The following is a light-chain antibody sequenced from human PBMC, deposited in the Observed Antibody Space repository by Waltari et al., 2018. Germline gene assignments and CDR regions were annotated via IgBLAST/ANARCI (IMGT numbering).Light chain of an antibody. Sequence: EIVLTQSPGTLPLAPGERATLSCRASQSVSRTLAWYQQKPGQAPSLLIYAASTRATGIPDRFSGSGSGTDFSLTISRLEPEDVAVYYCQHYVRLPATFGQGTKVEIK. CDR2: AAS. CDR1: QSVSRT. V-gene: IGKV3-20*01. CDR3: QHYVRLPAT. J-gene: IGKJ1*01.